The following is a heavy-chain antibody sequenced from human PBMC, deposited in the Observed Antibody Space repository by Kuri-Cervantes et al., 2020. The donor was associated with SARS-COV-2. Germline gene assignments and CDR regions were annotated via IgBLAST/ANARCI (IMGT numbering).Heavy chain of an antibody. CDR1: GGSFSGYY. CDR3: ARDRGRGSPRKYFDY. J-gene: IGHJ4*02. D-gene: IGHD1-14*01. CDR2: INHSGST. V-gene: IGHV4-34*01. Sequence: SQTLSLTCAVYGGSFSGYYWSWIRPPPGKGLEWIGEINHSGSTNYNPSLKSRVTISVDTSKNQFSLKLGSVAAADTAVYYCARDRGRGSPRKYFDYWGQGTLVTVSS.